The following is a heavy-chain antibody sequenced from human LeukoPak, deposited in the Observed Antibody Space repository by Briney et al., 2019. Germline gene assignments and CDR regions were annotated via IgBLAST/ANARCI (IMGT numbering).Heavy chain of an antibody. D-gene: IGHD3-10*01. CDR3: ARGRGWGTFDI. CDR2: IGTAGDT. Sequence: GGSLRLSCAASGFTFSSYDMHWVRQGTGKGLEWVSAIGTAGDTYYPGSVKGRFTTARENAKNSLYLQMNSLRVGDTAVYYCARGRGWGTFDIWGQGTMVTVSS. J-gene: IGHJ3*02. CDR1: GFTFSSYD. V-gene: IGHV3-13*04.